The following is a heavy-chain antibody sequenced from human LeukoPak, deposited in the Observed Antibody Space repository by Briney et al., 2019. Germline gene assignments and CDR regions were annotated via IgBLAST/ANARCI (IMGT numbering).Heavy chain of an antibody. CDR2: INPNSGGT. D-gene: IGHD6-19*01. CDR1: GYTFTGYY. J-gene: IGHJ4*02. V-gene: IGHV1-2*02. CDR3: ARDYSSGWRRVYFDY. Sequence: ASVKVSCKASGYTFTGYYMHWVRQAPGQGLEWMGWINPNSGGTNYAQKFQGRVTMTRDTSISTAYMELSRLRSDDTAVYYCARDYSSGWRRVYFDYWGQGTLVTVSS.